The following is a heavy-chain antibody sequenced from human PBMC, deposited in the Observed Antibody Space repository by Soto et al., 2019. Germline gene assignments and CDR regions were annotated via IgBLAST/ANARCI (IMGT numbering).Heavy chain of an antibody. CDR2: IQEDGSKQ. J-gene: IGHJ4*02. Sequence: QVQLVESGGGVVQPGRSLRLSCVGSGFTFSRYGMLLVRQAPGKGPEWVAVIQEDGSKQLYADSLKGRFTISRDNSKDTPDLQMNSLRAEDTAVYYCARWRSVSYGFYFDSWGQGNLVTVSS. CDR3: ARWRSVSYGFYFDS. V-gene: IGHV3-33*01. CDR1: GFTFSRYG. D-gene: IGHD6-19*01.